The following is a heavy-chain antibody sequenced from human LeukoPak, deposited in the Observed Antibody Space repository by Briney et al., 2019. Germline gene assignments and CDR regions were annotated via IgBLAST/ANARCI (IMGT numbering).Heavy chain of an antibody. CDR3: AGKRAWPAAYYYMDV. CDR1: GFTFSSYW. D-gene: IGHD2-2*01. V-gene: IGHV3-23*01. Sequence: PGGSLRLSCAASGFTFSSYWMSWVRQAPGKGLEWVSAISGSGGSTYYADSVKGRFTISRDNSKNTLYLQMNSLRAEDTAVYYCAGKRAWPAAYYYMDVWGKGTTVTVSS. J-gene: IGHJ6*03. CDR2: ISGSGGST.